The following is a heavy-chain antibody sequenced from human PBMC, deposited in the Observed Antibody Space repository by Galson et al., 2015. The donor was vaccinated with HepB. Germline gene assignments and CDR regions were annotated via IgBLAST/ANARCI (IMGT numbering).Heavy chain of an antibody. V-gene: IGHV3-23*01. D-gene: IGHD6-13*01. Sequence: SLRLSCAASGFTFSSYAMSWVRQAPGKGLEWVSAISGSGGSTYYADSVKGRFTISRDNSKNTLYLQMNSLRAEDTAVYYCAKVDSSWYGYYYYGMDVWGQGTTVTVSS. CDR2: ISGSGGST. CDR3: AKVDSSWYGYYYYGMDV. J-gene: IGHJ6*02. CDR1: GFTFSSYA.